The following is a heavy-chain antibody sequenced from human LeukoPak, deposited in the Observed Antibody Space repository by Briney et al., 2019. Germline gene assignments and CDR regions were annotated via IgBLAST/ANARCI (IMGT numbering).Heavy chain of an antibody. CDR2: IKQDGSEK. J-gene: IGHJ4*02. Sequence: GGSLRLSCAASGFTFSTYWMSWVRQAPGKGLEWVANIKQDGSEKYYVDSVKGRFTISRDNAKNSFFLQMNSLRAEDTAVYYCARDSGSGSYSEYWGLGTLVTVSS. V-gene: IGHV3-7*01. D-gene: IGHD3-10*01. CDR3: ARDSGSGSYSEY. CDR1: GFTFSTYW.